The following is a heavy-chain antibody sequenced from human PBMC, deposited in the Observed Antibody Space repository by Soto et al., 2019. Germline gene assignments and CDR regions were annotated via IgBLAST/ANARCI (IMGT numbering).Heavy chain of an antibody. D-gene: IGHD6-6*01. CDR2: IYWDYDK. CDR1: GFSLSTSGVG. Sequence: QITLKESGPTLVKPTQTLTLTCTFSGFSLSTSGVGVGWIRQPPGKALEWLALIYWDYDKRYSSSLNSRLTITKDTSNNQVVLTMTNMDPVDTATYYCAHSRPPRLLDYWGQGTLVTVSS. J-gene: IGHJ4*02. V-gene: IGHV2-5*02. CDR3: AHSRPPRLLDY.